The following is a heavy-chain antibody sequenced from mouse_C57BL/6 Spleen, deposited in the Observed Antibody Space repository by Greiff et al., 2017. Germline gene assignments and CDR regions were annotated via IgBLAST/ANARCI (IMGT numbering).Heavy chain of an antibody. Sequence: EVQLQQPGPELVKPGASVKMSCKASGYTFTDYNMHWVKQSHGKSLEWIGYINPNNGGTSYNQKFKGKATLTVNKSSSTAYMELRSLTSEDSAVYYCARSLGQDFDVWGTGTTVTVSS. V-gene: IGHV1-22*01. CDR2: INPNNGGT. J-gene: IGHJ1*03. CDR1: GYTFTDYN. CDR3: ARSLGQDFDV. D-gene: IGHD4-1*01.